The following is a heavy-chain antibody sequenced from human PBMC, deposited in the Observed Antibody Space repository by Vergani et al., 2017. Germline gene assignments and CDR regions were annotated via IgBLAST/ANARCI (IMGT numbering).Heavy chain of an antibody. CDR2: ISGSGGST. D-gene: IGHD5-18*01. CDR3: AKEGIQLPFDY. Sequence: EVQLVESGGGLVQPGGSLRLSCAASVFTFISYSMNWVRQAPGKGLEWVSAISGSGGSTSYADSVKGRFTISRDNSKNTLYLQMNSLRAEDTAVYYCAKEGIQLPFDYWGQGTLVTVSS. J-gene: IGHJ4*02. V-gene: IGHV3-23*04. CDR1: VFTFISYS.